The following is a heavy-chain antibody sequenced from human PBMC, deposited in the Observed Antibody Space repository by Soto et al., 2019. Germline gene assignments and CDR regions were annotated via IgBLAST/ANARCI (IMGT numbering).Heavy chain of an antibody. V-gene: IGHV2-26*01. CDR2: IFSNDEK. J-gene: IGHJ6*02. Sequence: SGPTLVNPTETLTLTCTVSGFSLSNARMGVSWIRQPPGKALEWLAHIFSNDEKSYSTYLKSRLNISKDTSKSQVVLTMTKMDPVDTDTYYCARMKDSRGYYGMDVWGQGTTVTVS. CDR3: ARMKDSRGYYGMDV. CDR1: GFSLSNARMG. D-gene: IGHD3-22*01.